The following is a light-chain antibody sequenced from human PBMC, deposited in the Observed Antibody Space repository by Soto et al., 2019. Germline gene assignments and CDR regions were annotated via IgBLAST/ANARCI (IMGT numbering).Light chain of an antibody. CDR3: QQYYSYPPSFT. CDR1: QDISNS. CDR2: SAS. J-gene: IGKJ3*01. V-gene: IGKV1-8*01. Sequence: AIRMTQAPSSFSASTGDRVTITCRASQDISNSLAWYQQKPGKAPNLLIYSASTLQSGVPSRFSGSGSGTDFTLTICGLQSEDFATYYCQQYYSYPPSFTFGRGTKVEI.